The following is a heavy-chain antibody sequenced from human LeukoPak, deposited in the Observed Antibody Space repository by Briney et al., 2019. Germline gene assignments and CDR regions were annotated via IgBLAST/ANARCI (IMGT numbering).Heavy chain of an antibody. J-gene: IGHJ4*02. CDR3: ARDHRFGEFPDY. CDR1: GGSIRVYT. Sequence: ETLSLTCLATGGSIRVYTGGWFRHPQGKGLEWIGNIYYSGSTNYTPSLKSRVTISVDTSKNQFSLKLSSVTAADTAVYYCARDHRFGEFPDYWGQGTLVTVSS. D-gene: IGHD3-10*01. V-gene: IGHV4-59*13. CDR2: IYYSGST.